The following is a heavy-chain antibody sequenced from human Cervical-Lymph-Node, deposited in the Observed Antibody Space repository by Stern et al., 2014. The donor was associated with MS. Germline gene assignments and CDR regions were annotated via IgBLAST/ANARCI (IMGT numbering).Heavy chain of an antibody. V-gene: IGHV3-74*02. CDR1: GFTLSSSW. J-gene: IGHJ4*02. CDR2: LSSAGICP. Sequence: EVQLVESGGGLVQPGRSLRLSCEASGFTLSSSWMHWVRQPPGKGLVGVSRLSSAGICPNYADSVQGRFTLSIDNAKNTLYLQMNRLRAEDTAVYYCTRGVPAPDNWGQGTLGTVSS. CDR3: TRGVPAPDN.